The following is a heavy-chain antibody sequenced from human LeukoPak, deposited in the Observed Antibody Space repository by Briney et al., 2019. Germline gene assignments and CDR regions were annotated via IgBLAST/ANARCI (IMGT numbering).Heavy chain of an antibody. V-gene: IGHV1-69*13. CDR3: ARGAGGYSGYDAHYYFDY. D-gene: IGHD5-12*01. CDR2: IIPIFGTA. Sequence: SVKVSCKASGGTFSSYAISWVRQAPRQGLEWMGGIIPIFGTANYAQKFQGRVTITADESTSTAYMELSSLRSEDTAVYYCARGAGGYSGYDAHYYFDYWGQGTLVTVSS. J-gene: IGHJ4*02. CDR1: GGTFSSYA.